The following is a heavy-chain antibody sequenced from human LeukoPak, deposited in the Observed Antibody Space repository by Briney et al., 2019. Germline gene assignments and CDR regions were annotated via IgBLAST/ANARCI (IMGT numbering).Heavy chain of an antibody. J-gene: IGHJ6*03. Sequence: TGGSLRLSCVASEFTFSSYSMIWVRQAPGKGLEWISYISNGSGNRYYADSVKGRFTISRDNAKNLLYLQMNNRRADDTAVYYCARAAKWEFYHYYMDVWGKGTTVAVSS. CDR1: EFTFSSYS. CDR2: ISNGSGNR. D-gene: IGHD1-26*01. V-gene: IGHV3-48*01. CDR3: ARAAKWEFYHYYMDV.